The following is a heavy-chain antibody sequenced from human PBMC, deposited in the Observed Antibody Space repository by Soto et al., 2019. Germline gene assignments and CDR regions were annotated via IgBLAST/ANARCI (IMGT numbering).Heavy chain of an antibody. CDR1: GLTFGNYA. D-gene: IGHD2-21*02. CDR3: AVTPNCGRDCSAASYWYFDI. J-gene: IGHJ2*01. CDR2: ISGDSGRT. Sequence: EVQLLESGGGLVQPGGSVRLSCAASGLTFGNYAMSWVRQAPGKGLEWVSAISGDSGRTYYADSVKGRFTISRDNSKNTLYLQMNTTRAEDTAVYYCAVTPNCGRDCSAASYWYFDIWGRGTLVTVSS. V-gene: IGHV3-23*01.